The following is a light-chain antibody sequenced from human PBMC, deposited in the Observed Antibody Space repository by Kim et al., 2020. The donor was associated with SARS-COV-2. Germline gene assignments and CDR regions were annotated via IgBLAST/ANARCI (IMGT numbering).Light chain of an antibody. CDR2: DVS. J-gene: IGLJ3*02. Sequence: GPSIPISCTGTSTDIGTYNFVSWYQHHPGNATKIRIYDVSKGPSGPSNRFSGSKSGNTASLTISGLRAGDEADYYCSSFTTRGIWVFGGGTQLTVL. CDR3: SSFTTRGIWV. CDR1: STDIGTYNF. V-gene: IGLV2-14*03.